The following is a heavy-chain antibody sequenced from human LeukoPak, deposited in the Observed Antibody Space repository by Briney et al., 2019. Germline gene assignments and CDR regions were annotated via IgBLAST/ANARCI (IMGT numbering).Heavy chain of an antibody. D-gene: IGHD1-26*01. J-gene: IGHJ3*02. Sequence: GGSLRLSCAASGFTFSNYWMKWVRQDPGKGLEWVANINEGGSEKYYVDSVKGRFTISRDNAKNSLYLQMNSLRAEDTAVYYCARDLPPDQNSGSYLGPIYAFDIWGQGTMVTVSS. CDR2: INEGGSEK. CDR1: GFTFSNYW. CDR3: ARDLPPDQNSGSYLGPIYAFDI. V-gene: IGHV3-7*03.